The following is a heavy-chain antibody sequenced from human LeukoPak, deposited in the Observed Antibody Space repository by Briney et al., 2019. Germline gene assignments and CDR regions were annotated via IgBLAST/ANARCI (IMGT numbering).Heavy chain of an antibody. Sequence: GGSLRLSCAASGFTFSSYAMSRVRQAPGKGLEWVSAISGSCGSTYYADSVKGRFPISRDNSKNPLYLQMNSLRAEDTAVYYCAKDRLAAAGPNWFDPWGQGTLVTVSS. V-gene: IGHV3-23*01. J-gene: IGHJ5*02. CDR1: GFTFSSYA. D-gene: IGHD6-13*01. CDR2: ISGSCGST. CDR3: AKDRLAAAGPNWFDP.